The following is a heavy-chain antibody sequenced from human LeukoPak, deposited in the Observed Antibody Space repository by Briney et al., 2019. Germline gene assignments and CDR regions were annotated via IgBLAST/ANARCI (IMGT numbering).Heavy chain of an antibody. D-gene: IGHD3-3*01. CDR1: GGSFSGYY. CDR2: INHSGST. J-gene: IGHJ1*01. V-gene: IGHV4-34*01. Sequence: SETLSLTCAVYGGSFSGYYWSWIRQPPGKGLEWIGEINHSGSTNYNPSLKSRVTISVDTSKNQFSLKLSSVTAADTAVYYCARGPPQFAFGVVTFPSQHWGQGTLVTVSS. CDR3: ARGPPQFAFGVVTFPSQH.